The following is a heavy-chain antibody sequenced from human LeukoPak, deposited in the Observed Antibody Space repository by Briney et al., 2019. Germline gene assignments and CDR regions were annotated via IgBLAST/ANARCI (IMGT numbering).Heavy chain of an antibody. CDR3: ARGAAAAGTGGDY. CDR2: MNPNSGNT. V-gene: IGHV1-8*02. CDR1: GYTFTSYG. J-gene: IGHJ4*02. D-gene: IGHD6-13*01. Sequence: ASVKVSCKASGYTFTSYGISWVRQATGQGLEWMGWMNPNSGNTGYAQKFQGRVTMTRNTSISTAYMELSSLRSEDTAVYYCARGAAAAGTGGDYWGQGTLVTVSS.